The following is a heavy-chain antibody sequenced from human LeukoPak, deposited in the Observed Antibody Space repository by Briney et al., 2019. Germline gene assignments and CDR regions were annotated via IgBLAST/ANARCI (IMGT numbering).Heavy chain of an antibody. CDR2: IDHSGTT. V-gene: IGHV4-59*08. D-gene: IGHD3-16*01. CDR1: GGSISIYY. CDR3: ARHLGQMRFDP. J-gene: IGHJ5*02. Sequence: PETLSLTCTVSGGSISIYYWSWIRQPPGRGLEWIGYIDHSGTTNYNPSLKSRVTISVDTSKNQFSLRVSSVTAADTAVYYCARHLGQMRFDPWGQGTLVTVSS.